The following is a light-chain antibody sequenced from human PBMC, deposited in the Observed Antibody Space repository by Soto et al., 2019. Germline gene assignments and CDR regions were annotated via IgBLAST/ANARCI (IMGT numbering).Light chain of an antibody. CDR1: QSISSW. V-gene: IGKV1-5*01. Sequence: DIQMTQSPPTLSASVGDRVTITCRASQSISSWLAWYQQKPGKAPKLLIYDASTLESGVPSRFSGSGSGTEFTLTIISLQPDDFATYYCQQYNNYLMYTFGQGTKLEIK. CDR3: QQYNNYLMYT. CDR2: DAS. J-gene: IGKJ2*01.